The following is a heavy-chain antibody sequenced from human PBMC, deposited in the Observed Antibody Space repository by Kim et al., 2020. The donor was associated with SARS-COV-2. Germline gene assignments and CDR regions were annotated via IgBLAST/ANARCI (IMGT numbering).Heavy chain of an antibody. J-gene: IGHJ4*02. Sequence: GGSLRLSCAASGFTFSDHYMDWVRQAPGKGLEWVGRIRNKAISYTTEYAASVKGRFTVSRDDSKKSLYLQMNSLKTEDTAVYYCARGGPRDNYHYPYCFDYWGQGTLVAVSS. V-gene: IGHV3-72*01. CDR2: IRNKAISYTT. D-gene: IGHD5-12*01. CDR1: GFTFSDHY. CDR3: ARGGPRDNYHYPYCFDY.